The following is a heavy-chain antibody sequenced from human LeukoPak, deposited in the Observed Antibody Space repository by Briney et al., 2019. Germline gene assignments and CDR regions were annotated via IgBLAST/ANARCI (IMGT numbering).Heavy chain of an antibody. CDR2: ISSSSSYI. CDR1: GFTFSSYA. Sequence: GGSLRLSCAASGFTFSSYAMSWVRQAPGKGLEWVSSISSSSSYIYYADSVKGRFTISRDNAKNSLYLQMNSLRAEDTAVYYCARVYYDILTGYYADYWGQGTLVTVSS. CDR3: ARVYYDILTGYYADY. V-gene: IGHV3-21*01. J-gene: IGHJ4*02. D-gene: IGHD3-9*01.